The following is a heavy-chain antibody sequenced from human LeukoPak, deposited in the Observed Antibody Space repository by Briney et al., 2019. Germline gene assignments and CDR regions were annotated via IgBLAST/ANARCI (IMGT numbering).Heavy chain of an antibody. CDR1: GYSFTSYW. D-gene: IGHD3-3*01. CDR3: ARLDTIFGVVRLFDY. J-gene: IGHJ4*02. V-gene: IGHV5-51*04. Sequence: GESLKISCKGSGYSFTSYWIGWVRQMPGKGLEWMGIIYPGDSDTRYSPSFQGQVTISADKPISTAYLQWSSLKASDTAMYYCARLDTIFGVVRLFDYWGQGTLVTVSS. CDR2: IYPGDSDT.